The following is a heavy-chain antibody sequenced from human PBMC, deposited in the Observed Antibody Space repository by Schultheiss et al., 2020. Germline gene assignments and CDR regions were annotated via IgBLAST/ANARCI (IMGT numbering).Heavy chain of an antibody. D-gene: IGHD6-19*01. CDR1: GFSFSSYS. CDR3: ARIAVTGHFDY. Sequence: GGSLRLSCAASGFSFSSYSMNWVRQAPGKGLEWVSSISGTSSHIYEADSIKGRFTISRDNAKNSLYLQLNNLRAEDTAVYYCARIAVTGHFDYWGQGTLVNVYS. V-gene: IGHV3-21*01. J-gene: IGHJ4*02. CDR2: ISGTSSHI.